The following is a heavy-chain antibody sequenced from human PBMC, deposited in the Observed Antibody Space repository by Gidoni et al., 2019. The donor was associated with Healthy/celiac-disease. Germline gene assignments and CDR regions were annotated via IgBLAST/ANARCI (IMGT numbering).Heavy chain of an antibody. CDR3: ARQGAGKVY. Sequence: QLQLQWSGPGLVKPSAPLSLTCTVSGGSISSSSSYWVWIRQPPGKGLEWIRGIYYSGSTYYNPSLKSRVTISVDTSKNQFSLKLSSVTAADTAVYYCARQGAGKVYWGQGTLVTVSS. CDR2: IYYSGST. D-gene: IGHD6-19*01. J-gene: IGHJ4*02. CDR1: GGSISSSSSY. V-gene: IGHV4-39*01.